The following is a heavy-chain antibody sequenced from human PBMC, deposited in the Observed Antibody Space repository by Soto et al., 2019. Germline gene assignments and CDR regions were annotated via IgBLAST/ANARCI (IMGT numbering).Heavy chain of an antibody. CDR2: INGDGSGT. V-gene: IGHV3-74*01. CDR3: ARGIFGSGTANDY. Sequence: EVQLVESGGGLVQPGGSLRLSCAASGFTFSGSWMHWVRQAPGKGLVWVSRINGDGSGTSYAAFVKGRFTISRDDAKITLFLQMNGLRAEDTAVYYCARGIFGSGTANDYWGQGTLGTVSS. CDR1: GFTFSGSW. J-gene: IGHJ4*02. D-gene: IGHD3-10*01.